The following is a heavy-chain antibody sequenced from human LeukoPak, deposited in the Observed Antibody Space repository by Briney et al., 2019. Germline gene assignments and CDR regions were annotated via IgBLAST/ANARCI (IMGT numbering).Heavy chain of an antibody. J-gene: IGHJ6*03. CDR1: GGSISNHY. D-gene: IGHD4-11*01. Sequence: SETLSLTCTVSGGSISNHYWSWIRQPAGKGLEWIGRIYTSGSTSYKPSLKSRVTISVDKSKNQFSLKLSSVTAADTAVHYCARDYSNYDYYYYIDVWGKGTTVTVSS. V-gene: IGHV4-4*07. CDR3: ARDYSNYDYYYYIDV. CDR2: IYTSGST.